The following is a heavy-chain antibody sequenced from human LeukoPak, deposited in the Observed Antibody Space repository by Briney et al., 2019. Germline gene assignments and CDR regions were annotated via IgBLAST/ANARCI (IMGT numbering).Heavy chain of an antibody. V-gene: IGHV4-59*11. CDR3: VRRGDGYPYYFDY. CDR1: GGSISNHY. CDR2: IHYGGNT. Sequence: SETLSLTCTVSGGSISNHYWSWIRQPSGKGLEWIGYIHYGGNTDYDPSLKGRLTISVDTSKNQFSLKLSSVTAADTAVYYCVRRGDGYPYYFDYWGQGTLVTVSS. D-gene: IGHD5-24*01. J-gene: IGHJ4*02.